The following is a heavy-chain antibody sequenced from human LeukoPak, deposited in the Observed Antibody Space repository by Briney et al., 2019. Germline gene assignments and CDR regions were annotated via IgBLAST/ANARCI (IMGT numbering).Heavy chain of an antibody. CDR1: GFTFSSYG. CDR2: IRYDGSNK. D-gene: IGHD3-22*01. V-gene: IGHV3-30*02. Sequence: GGSLRLSCAASGFTFSSYGMHWVRQGPGKGLEWVAFIRYDGSNKYYADSLKGRFTISRDNSKNTLYLQMNSLRAEDTAVYYCAKDPDYYDSSGYHFDYWGQGTLVTVSS. CDR3: AKDPDYYDSSGYHFDY. J-gene: IGHJ4*02.